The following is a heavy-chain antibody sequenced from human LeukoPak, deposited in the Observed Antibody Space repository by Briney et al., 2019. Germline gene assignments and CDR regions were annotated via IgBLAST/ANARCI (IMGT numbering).Heavy chain of an antibody. CDR3: ARRWVYDKRAFDA. CDR2: IYYTGTT. CDR1: GGSISGTYY. V-gene: IGHV4-59*08. Sequence: SETLSLTCTVSGGSISGTYYWSWIRQPPGKGLEWIGYIYYTGTTDSNPSLKSRVTISLDTSKNQFSLNLGSVTAADTAVYYCARRWVYDKRAFDAWGQGTMVTVSS. D-gene: IGHD3-16*01. J-gene: IGHJ3*01.